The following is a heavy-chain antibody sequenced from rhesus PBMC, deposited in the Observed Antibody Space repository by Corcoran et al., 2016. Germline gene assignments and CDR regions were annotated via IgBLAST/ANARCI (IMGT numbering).Heavy chain of an antibody. V-gene: IGHV4-122*02. CDR3: AIHVDTATVH. J-gene: IGHJ4*01. CDR2: ITYSGST. D-gene: IGHD5-12*01. Sequence: QVQLQESGPGLVKPSETLSLTGAVSGGSISSGYYYWSWIRQPPGKGLEWIGYITYSGSTSYNPSLKSRVTISRDTSKNQFSLKLSAVTAADTAVYYCAIHVDTATVHWGQGVLVTVSS. CDR1: GGSISSGYYY.